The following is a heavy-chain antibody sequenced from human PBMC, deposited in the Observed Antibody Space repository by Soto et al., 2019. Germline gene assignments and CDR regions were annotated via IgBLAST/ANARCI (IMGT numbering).Heavy chain of an antibody. CDR2: ISAYNGNT. D-gene: IGHD2-2*02. V-gene: IGHV1-18*01. CDR3: ASGWGYCSSTSCYREGYYYYGMDV. Sequence: QVQLVQSGAEVKKPGASVKVSCKASGYTFTSYGISWVRQAPGQGLEWMGWISAYNGNTNYAQKLQGRVTMTTDTSTSTAYMELRSLRSDDTAVYYCASGWGYCSSTSCYREGYYYYGMDVWGQGTTVTVSS. CDR1: GYTFTSYG. J-gene: IGHJ6*02.